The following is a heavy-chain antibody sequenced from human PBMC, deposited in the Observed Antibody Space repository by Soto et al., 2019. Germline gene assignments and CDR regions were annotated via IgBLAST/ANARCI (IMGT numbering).Heavy chain of an antibody. CDR1: GGSFSGYY. Sequence: SETLSLTCAVYGGSFSGYYWSWIRQPPGKGLEWIGEINHSGSTNYNPSLKSRVTISVDTSKNQFSLKLSSVTAADTAVYYCARGILRYFDWSDDAFDIWGQGTMVTVSS. J-gene: IGHJ3*02. CDR3: ARGILRYFDWSDDAFDI. V-gene: IGHV4-34*01. D-gene: IGHD3-9*01. CDR2: INHSGST.